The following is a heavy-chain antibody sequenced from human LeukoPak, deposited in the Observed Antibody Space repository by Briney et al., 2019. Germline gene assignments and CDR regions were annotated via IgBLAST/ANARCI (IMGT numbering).Heavy chain of an antibody. CDR3: AKDLTTVTTWHYFDY. CDR2: ISGSGGST. Sequence: YPGGPLRLSCAASGFTFSSYAMNWVRQAPGKGLEWVSVISGSGGSTYYADSVKGRFTISRDNSKKTLYLQMNSLRAEDTAVYYCAKDLTTVTTWHYFDYWGQGTLVTVSS. J-gene: IGHJ4*02. V-gene: IGHV3-23*01. D-gene: IGHD4-17*01. CDR1: GFTFSSYA.